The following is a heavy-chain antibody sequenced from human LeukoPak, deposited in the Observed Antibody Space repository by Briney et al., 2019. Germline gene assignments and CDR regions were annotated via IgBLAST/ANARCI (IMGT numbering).Heavy chain of an antibody. CDR3: ARDAITMVRGGGPFDY. D-gene: IGHD3-10*01. V-gene: IGHV3-30*04. CDR1: GFTFSSYA. Sequence: GGSLRLSCAASGFTFSSYAMHWVRQAPGKGLEWVAVISYDGSNKYYADSVKGRFTISGDNSKNTLYLQMNSLRAEDTAVYYCARDAITMVRGGGPFDYWGQGTLVTVSS. J-gene: IGHJ4*02. CDR2: ISYDGSNK.